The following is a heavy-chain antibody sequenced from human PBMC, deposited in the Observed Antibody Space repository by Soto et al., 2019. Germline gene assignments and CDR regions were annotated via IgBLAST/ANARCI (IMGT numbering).Heavy chain of an antibody. V-gene: IGHV3-74*01. J-gene: IGHJ4*02. CDR2: INTYFSDT. CDR1: GFTFSSDW. CDR3: AREARVDCDSLLYIDY. D-gene: IGHD3-9*01. Sequence: PGGSLRLSCAASGFTFSSDWMHWVRQAPVNGLVFVSRINTYFSDTSYADPVKGRFTISRYNAKNSLYLQMNSLRAKDTALYYFAREARVDCDSLLYIDYWGQGTLVTVSS.